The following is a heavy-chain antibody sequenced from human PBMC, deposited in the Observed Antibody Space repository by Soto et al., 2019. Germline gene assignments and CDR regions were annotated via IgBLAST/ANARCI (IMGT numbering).Heavy chain of an antibody. CDR3: XXGTXXETGNX. Sequence: QVQLVQSGAEVKKPGASVKVSCKASGYTFTSYGISWVRQAPGQGLEWMGWISAYNGNTNYAQKLQGRVTMTTDTSTSTAXMELRXLRSXDTAVYYCXXGTXXETGNXWGQGTLVTVSS. J-gene: IGHJ4*02. CDR2: ISAYNGNT. V-gene: IGHV1-18*01. CDR1: GYTFTSYG.